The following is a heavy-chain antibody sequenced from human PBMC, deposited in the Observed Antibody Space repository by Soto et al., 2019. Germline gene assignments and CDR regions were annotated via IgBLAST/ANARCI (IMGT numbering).Heavy chain of an antibody. V-gene: IGHV4-39*01. D-gene: IGHD6-13*01. CDR3: ARILAAAQ. Sequence: SETLSLTCTVSVGSTRRNAHHWGWIRQPPGKGLEWIGSIYYSGSTYYNPSLKSRVTISVDTSKNQFSLKLSSVTAADTAVYYCARILAAAQWGQGTLVTVSS. J-gene: IGHJ4*02. CDR2: IYYSGST. CDR1: VGSTRRNAHH.